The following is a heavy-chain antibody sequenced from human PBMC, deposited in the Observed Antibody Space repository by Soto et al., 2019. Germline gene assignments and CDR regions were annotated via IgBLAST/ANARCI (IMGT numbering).Heavy chain of an antibody. J-gene: IGHJ4*02. V-gene: IGHV1-69*13. CDR2: IIPIFGTA. CDR1: GGTFSSYA. Sequence: GPSVKVSCKASGGTFSSYAISWVRQAPGQGLEWMGGIIPIFGTANYAQKFQGRVTITADESTSTAYMELSSLRSEDTAVYYCARRRVYDYVWGSYRPGAHFDYWGQGTLVTVSS. D-gene: IGHD3-16*01. CDR3: ARRRVYDYVWGSYRPGAHFDY.